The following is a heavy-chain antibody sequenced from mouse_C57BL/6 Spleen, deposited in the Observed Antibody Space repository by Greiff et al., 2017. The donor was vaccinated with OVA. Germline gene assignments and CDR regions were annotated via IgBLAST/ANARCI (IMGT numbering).Heavy chain of an antibody. Sequence: EVQGVESGGGLVQPGGSMKLSCVASGFTFSNYWMNWVRQSPEKGLEWVAQIRLKSDTYATPSAVSVKGRFTISRDESKSSVYLQMNDIRAEDTGSYYCTAEENDLDYWGQGTTLTVSS. CDR1: GFTFSNYW. CDR3: TAEENDLDY. CDR2: IRLKSDTYAT. J-gene: IGHJ2*01. V-gene: IGHV6-3*01.